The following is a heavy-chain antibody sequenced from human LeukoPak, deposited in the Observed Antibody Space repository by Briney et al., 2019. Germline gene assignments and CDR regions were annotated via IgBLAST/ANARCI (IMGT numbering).Heavy chain of an antibody. CDR2: MNPNSGNT. V-gene: IGHV1-8*02. D-gene: IGHD2-2*01. CDR3: ACSSTSLHDY. J-gene: IGHJ4*02. Sequence: GASVKVSCKASGYTFTSYGISWVRQAPGQGLEWMGWMNPNSGNTGYAQKFQGRVTMTRNTSISTAYMELSSLRSEDTAVYYCACSSTSLHDYWGQGTLVTVSS. CDR1: GYTFTSYG.